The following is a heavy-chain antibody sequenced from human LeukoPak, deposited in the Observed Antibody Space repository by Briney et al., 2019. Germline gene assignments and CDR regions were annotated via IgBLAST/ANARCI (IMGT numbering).Heavy chain of an antibody. J-gene: IGHJ4*02. V-gene: IGHV3-74*01. CDR1: GFTFSSYW. CDR3: ARGPGYSSGWYLATDLGYFDY. D-gene: IGHD6-19*01. CDR2: INSDGSST. Sequence: PGGSLRLSCAASGFTFSSYWMHWVRQAPGKGLVWVSRINSDGSSTSYADSVKGRFTISRDNAKNTLYLQMNSLRAEDTAVYYCARGPGYSSGWYLATDLGYFDYWGQGTLVTVSS.